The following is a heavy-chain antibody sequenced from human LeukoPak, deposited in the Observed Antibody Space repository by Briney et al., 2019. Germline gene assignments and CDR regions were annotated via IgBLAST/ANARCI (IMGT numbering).Heavy chain of an antibody. V-gene: IGHV1-2*02. D-gene: IGHD2-15*01. CDR2: INPNSGGT. CDR3: RYAEYCSGGSCYSFDY. CDR1: GYTFTGYY. Sequence: ASVKVSCKASGYTFTGYYMHWVRQAPGQGLEWMGWINPNSGGTNYAQKFQGRVTMTRDTSISTAYMELSRLRSDDTAVYYCRYAEYCSGGSCYSFDYWGQGTLVTVSS. J-gene: IGHJ4*02.